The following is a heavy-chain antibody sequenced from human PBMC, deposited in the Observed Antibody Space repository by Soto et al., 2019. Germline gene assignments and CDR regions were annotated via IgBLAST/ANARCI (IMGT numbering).Heavy chain of an antibody. D-gene: IGHD3-10*01. Sequence: SETLSLTCTVSGGSISSYYWSWIRQPPGKGLEWIGYIYYSGSTNYNPSLKSRVTISVDTSKNQFSLKLSSVTAADTAVYYCASQSRLWFGELLFDYWGQGTLVTVSS. CDR1: GGSISSYY. J-gene: IGHJ4*02. CDR2: IYYSGST. V-gene: IGHV4-59*08. CDR3: ASQSRLWFGELLFDY.